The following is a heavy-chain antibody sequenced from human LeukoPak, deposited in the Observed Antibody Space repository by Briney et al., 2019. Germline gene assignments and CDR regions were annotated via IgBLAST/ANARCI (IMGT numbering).Heavy chain of an antibody. D-gene: IGHD6-6*01. CDR1: GYTFTGYY. CDR2: INPNSGGT. CDR3: ARVPFEYSSPGYYFDY. J-gene: IGHJ4*02. V-gene: IGHV1-2*02. Sequence: ASVKVSCKASGYTFTGYYMHWVRQAPGQGLEWMGWINPNSGGTNYAQKFQGRVTMTRDTSISTAYMELSRLRSDDTAVYYCARVPFEYSSPGYYFDYWGQGTLVTVSS.